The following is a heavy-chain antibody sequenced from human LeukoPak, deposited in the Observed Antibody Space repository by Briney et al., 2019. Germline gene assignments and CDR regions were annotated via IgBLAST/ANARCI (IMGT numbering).Heavy chain of an antibody. J-gene: IGHJ4*02. Sequence: GGSLRLSCAASGFTFSGSAMHWVRQASGKGLEWVGRIRSKANSYATAYAASVKGRFTTSRDDSKNTAYLQMNSLKTEDTAVYYCTRQTLTGYPDYWGQGALVTVSS. V-gene: IGHV3-73*01. CDR3: TRQTLTGYPDY. D-gene: IGHD3-9*01. CDR1: GFTFSGSA. CDR2: IRSKANSYAT.